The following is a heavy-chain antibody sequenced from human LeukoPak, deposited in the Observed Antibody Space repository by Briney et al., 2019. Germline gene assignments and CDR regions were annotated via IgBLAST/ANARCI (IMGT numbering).Heavy chain of an antibody. D-gene: IGHD1-26*01. Sequence: GGSLRLSCAASGFTVSSNYMSWVRQAPGKALEWVSYISPDGTTSYYADSLKGRFTVSRDNAKNSLYLQMNSLSAEDTAVYFCARGQWGLDYWGQGALVTVSS. J-gene: IGHJ4*02. CDR2: ISPDGTTS. CDR3: ARGQWGLDY. CDR1: GFTVSSNY. V-gene: IGHV3-11*01.